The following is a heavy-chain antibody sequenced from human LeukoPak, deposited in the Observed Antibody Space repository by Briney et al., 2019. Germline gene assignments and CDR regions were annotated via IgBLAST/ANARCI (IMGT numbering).Heavy chain of an antibody. CDR1: GYTFTGYY. CDR3: ARDSGGSGSYYHFDY. CDR2: IIPILATA. Sequence: SVKVSCKASGYTFTGYYMHWVRQAPGQGLEWMGGIIPILATANYAQKFQGRVTITADESTSIAYMQLSSLRSEDTAVYYCARDSGGSGSYYHFDYWGQGTLVTVSS. J-gene: IGHJ4*02. V-gene: IGHV1-69*13. D-gene: IGHD3-10*01.